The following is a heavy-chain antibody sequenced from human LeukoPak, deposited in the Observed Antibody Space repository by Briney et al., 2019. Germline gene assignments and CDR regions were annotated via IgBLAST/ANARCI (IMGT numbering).Heavy chain of an antibody. V-gene: IGHV4-34*01. CDR3: ATYRRGYSYGYDY. CDR1: GGSFSGYY. CDR2: INHSGST. D-gene: IGHD5-18*01. Sequence: SETLSLTCAVYGGSFSGYYWSWVRQPPGKGLEWIGEINHSGSTNYNPSLKSRVTISVDTSKNQFSLKLSSVTAADTAVYYCATYRRGYSYGYDYWGQGTLVTVSS. J-gene: IGHJ4*02.